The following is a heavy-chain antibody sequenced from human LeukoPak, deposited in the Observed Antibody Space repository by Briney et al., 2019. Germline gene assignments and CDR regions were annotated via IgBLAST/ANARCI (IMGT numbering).Heavy chain of an antibody. J-gene: IGHJ2*01. CDR3: AKDSVSTGDPWYFDL. CDR1: GFTVSSNS. V-gene: IGHV3-53*01. CDR2: IYSDNT. Sequence: GGSLRLSCTVSGFTVSSNSMSWVRQAPGKGLEWVSFIYSDNTHYSDSVKGRFTISRDNSKNTLYLQMNSLRAEDTAVYYCAKDSVSTGDPWYFDLWGRGTLVTVSS. D-gene: IGHD7-27*01.